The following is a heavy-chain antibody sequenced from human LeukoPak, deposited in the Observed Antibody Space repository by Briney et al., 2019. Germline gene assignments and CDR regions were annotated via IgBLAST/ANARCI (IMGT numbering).Heavy chain of an antibody. CDR3: AKSLHDILTGYYTRAFDI. CDR1: GFTFSSYG. CDR2: MRYDGSNK. J-gene: IGHJ3*02. D-gene: IGHD3-9*01. Sequence: GGSLRLSCAASGFTFSSYGMHWVRQAPGKGLEWVAFMRYDGSNKYYADSVKGRFTISRDNSKNTLYLQMNSLRAEDTAVYYCAKSLHDILTGYYTRAFDIWGQGTMVTVSS. V-gene: IGHV3-30*02.